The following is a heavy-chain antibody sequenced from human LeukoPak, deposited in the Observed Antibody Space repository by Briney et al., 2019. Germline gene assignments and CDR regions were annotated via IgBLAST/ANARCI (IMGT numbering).Heavy chain of an antibody. CDR1: GYTFTSYG. V-gene: IGHV1-18*01. Sequence: ASVKVSCKASGYTFTSYGISWVRQAPGQGLEWMGWISAYNGNTNYAQKLQGRVTMTTDTSTSTAYMELRSLRSDDTAVYYCARAYCSSTSCYPYFDYWGQGTLVTVSS. CDR3: ARAYCSSTSCYPYFDY. J-gene: IGHJ4*02. CDR2: ISAYNGNT. D-gene: IGHD2-2*01.